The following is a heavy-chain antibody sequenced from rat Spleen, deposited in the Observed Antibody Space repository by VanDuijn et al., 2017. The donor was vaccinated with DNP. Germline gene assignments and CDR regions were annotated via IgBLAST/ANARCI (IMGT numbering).Heavy chain of an antibody. CDR1: GFSLTSYG. CDR2: ISSGRST. D-gene: IGHD1-2*01. J-gene: IGHJ3*01. V-gene: IGHV2S12*01. Sequence: QVQLKESGPGLVQPSQTLSLTCTVSGFSLTSYGVSWVRQTPGKGLDWIAAISSGRSTYYNSALKSRLSISRDTSKSQVFLKMNSLQTEDTATYYCARSPETSYIYFPWAYWGQGTLVIVSS. CDR3: ARSPETSYIYFPWAY.